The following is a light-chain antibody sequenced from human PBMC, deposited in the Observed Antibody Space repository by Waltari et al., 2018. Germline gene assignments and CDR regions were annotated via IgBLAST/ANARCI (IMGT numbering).Light chain of an antibody. V-gene: IGKV3-15*01. J-gene: IGKJ2*01. CDR3: QQYFAWPPVHT. CDR1: PSVGDN. CDR2: GAS. Sequence: EIVMTQSPATLSVSPGERATLSCRPSPSVGDNLAWYRRKPGQAPRLPLFGASTRATGIPARFSGSGSGTEFTLTISSLQSEDFATYYCQQYFAWPPVHTFGQGTTLEIK.